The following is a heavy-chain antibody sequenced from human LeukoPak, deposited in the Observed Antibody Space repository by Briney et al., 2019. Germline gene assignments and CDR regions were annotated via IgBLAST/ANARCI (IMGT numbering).Heavy chain of an antibody. CDR1: GGSISSYC. J-gene: IGHJ5*02. V-gene: IGHV4-59*01. D-gene: IGHD3-22*01. CDR3: ARDNTPDHYYEVDWFDP. Sequence: SETLSLTCTVSGGSISSYCWSWIRQPPGKGLEWIGYIYYSGSTNYNPSLKSRVTISVDTSKNQFSLKLSSVTAADTAVYYCARDNTPDHYYEVDWFDPWGQGTLVTVSS. CDR2: IYYSGST.